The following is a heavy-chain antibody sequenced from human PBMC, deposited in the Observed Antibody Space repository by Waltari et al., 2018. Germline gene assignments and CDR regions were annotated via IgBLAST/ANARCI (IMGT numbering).Heavy chain of an antibody. V-gene: IGHV1-69*14. D-gene: IGHD6-13*01. Sequence: QVQLVQSGAEVKKPGSSVKVSCKASGGTFSSYAISWVRQAPGQGLEWMGGIIPSFGKANNAQKCQGRVTITADKSTSTAYMELSSLRSEDTAVYYCARTRWGSSSLFDYWGQGTLVTVSS. CDR2: IIPSFGKA. J-gene: IGHJ4*02. CDR1: GGTFSSYA. CDR3: ARTRWGSSSLFDY.